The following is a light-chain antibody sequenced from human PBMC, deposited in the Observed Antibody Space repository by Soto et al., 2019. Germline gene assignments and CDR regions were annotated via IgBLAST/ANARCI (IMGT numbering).Light chain of an antibody. J-gene: IGLJ2*01. V-gene: IGLV1-40*01. CDR3: QSYDSSLTTAI. CDR1: SSNIGADYD. Sequence: QSLLTQPPSVSGTPGQSISISCTGTSSNIGADYDVHWYQQLPGTAPRLLIFGNNVRPSGVPDRFSGSKSGTSASLAITGLQAEDEAVYYCQSYDSSLTTAIFGAGTKLTVL. CDR2: GNN.